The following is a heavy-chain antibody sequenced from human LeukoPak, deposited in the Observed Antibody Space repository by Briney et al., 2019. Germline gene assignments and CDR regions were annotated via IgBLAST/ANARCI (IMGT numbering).Heavy chain of an antibody. CDR1: GYTVTTHY. J-gene: IGHJ4*02. CDR3: ARESVVVISFDY. V-gene: IGHV1-46*01. Sequence: ASVKVSCKASGYTVTTHYIHWVRQAPGEGLEWMGIMNPSGDSTIYAQKFQGRVTVTRDTSTSTVYMELSSLRSEDTAVYYCARESVVVISFDYWGQGTLVTVSS. D-gene: IGHD3-22*01. CDR2: MNPSGDST.